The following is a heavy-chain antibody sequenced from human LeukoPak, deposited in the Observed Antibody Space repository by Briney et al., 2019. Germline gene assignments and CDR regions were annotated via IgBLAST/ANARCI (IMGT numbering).Heavy chain of an antibody. V-gene: IGHV1-2*02. CDR2: INPNSGGT. Sequence: ASVKVSCKASGYTFTGYYMHWVRQAPGQGLEWMGWINPNSGGTNYAQKFQGRVTMTRDTSISTAYMELSRLRSDDTAVYYCARGLERITIFGVALQYGDYWGQGTLVTVSS. J-gene: IGHJ4*02. CDR1: GYTFTGYY. CDR3: ARGLERITIFGVALQYGDY. D-gene: IGHD3-3*01.